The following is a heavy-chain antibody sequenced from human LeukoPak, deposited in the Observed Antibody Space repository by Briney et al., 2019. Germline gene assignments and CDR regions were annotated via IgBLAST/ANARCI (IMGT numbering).Heavy chain of an antibody. CDR3: ARDSGDGYNYRKNAFDI. V-gene: IGHV4-61*01. CDR1: GGSISSGSYY. J-gene: IGHJ3*02. D-gene: IGHD5-24*01. CDR2: IYYSGST. Sequence: SETLSLTCTVSGGSISSGSYYWSWIRQPPGKGLEWIGYIYYSGSTNYNPSLKSRVTISVDTSKNQFSLKLSSVTAADTAVYYCARDSGDGYNYRKNAFDIWGQGTMVTVSS.